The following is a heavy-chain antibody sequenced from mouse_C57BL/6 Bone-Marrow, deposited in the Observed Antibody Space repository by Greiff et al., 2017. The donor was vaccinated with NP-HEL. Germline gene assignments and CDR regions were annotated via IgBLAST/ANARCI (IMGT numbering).Heavy chain of an antibody. CDR1: GFSLTSYA. V-gene: IGHV2-9-1*01. J-gene: IGHJ4*01. CDR3: ARNPLYYYGSLYAMDY. Sequence: VNLVESGPGLVAPSQSLSITCTVSGFSLTSYAISWVRQPPGKGLEWLGVIWTGGGTNYNSALKSRLSISKDNSKSQVFLKMNSLQTDDTARYYCARNPLYYYGSLYAMDYWGQGTSVTVSS. D-gene: IGHD1-1*01. CDR2: IWTGGGT.